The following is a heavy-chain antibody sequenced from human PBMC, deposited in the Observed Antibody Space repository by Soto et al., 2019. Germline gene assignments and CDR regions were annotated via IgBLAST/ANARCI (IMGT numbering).Heavy chain of an antibody. Sequence: EVQLLESGGGLVQPGGSLRLSCAASGFTFSSYAMSWVRQAPGKGLAWVSAISGSGGSTYYADSVKGRFTISRDNSKNTLYLQMNSLRAEDTAVYYCATGRGVNCEYGRDVWGQGTTVTVSS. J-gene: IGHJ6*02. V-gene: IGHV3-23*01. CDR3: ATGRGVNCEYGRDV. CDR2: ISGSGGST. CDR1: GFTFSSYA. D-gene: IGHD3-10*01.